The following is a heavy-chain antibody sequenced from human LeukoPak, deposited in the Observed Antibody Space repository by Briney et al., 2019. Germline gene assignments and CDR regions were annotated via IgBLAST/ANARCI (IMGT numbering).Heavy chain of an antibody. CDR3: ARDGPDGSGSYYGGDDY. J-gene: IGHJ4*02. Sequence: ASVKVSCKASGYTFTSYGISWVRQAPGQGLEWMGWISAYNGNTNYAQKLQGRVTMTTDTSTSTAYMELRSLRSDDTAVYYCARDGPDGSGSYYGGDDYWGQGTLVTVSS. CDR2: ISAYNGNT. CDR1: GYTFTSYG. D-gene: IGHD3-10*01. V-gene: IGHV1-18*01.